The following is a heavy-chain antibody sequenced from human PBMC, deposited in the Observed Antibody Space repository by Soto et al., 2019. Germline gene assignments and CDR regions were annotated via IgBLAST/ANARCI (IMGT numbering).Heavy chain of an antibody. D-gene: IGHD3-16*02. Sequence: QVQLVQSGAEVKKPGSSVKVSCKASGGTFSSYAISWVRQAPGQGLEWMGGIIPVFGTANYAQKFQGRVTITADESTSTAYMGRSSLRSEYTAVYYCPRSPFGVVIGIFDYWGQGTLVTVSS. CDR1: GGTFSSYA. CDR3: PRSPFGVVIGIFDY. CDR2: IIPVFGTA. J-gene: IGHJ4*02. V-gene: IGHV1-69*01.